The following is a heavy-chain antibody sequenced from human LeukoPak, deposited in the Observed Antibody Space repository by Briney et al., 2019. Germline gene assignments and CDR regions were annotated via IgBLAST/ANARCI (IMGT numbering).Heavy chain of an antibody. CDR3: ARGPGNFWSGGRVY. D-gene: IGHD3-3*01. V-gene: IGHV3-74*03. J-gene: IGHJ4*02. Sequence: GGSLRLSCAASGFTFTNHWMHWVRQAPGKGLVWVSHIDSDGSSTTYGDPAKGRFTASRDNAKNTVYLQMNSLRAEDTAVYYCARGPGNFWSGGRVYWGQGTLVTVSS. CDR2: IDSDGSST. CDR1: GFTFTNHW.